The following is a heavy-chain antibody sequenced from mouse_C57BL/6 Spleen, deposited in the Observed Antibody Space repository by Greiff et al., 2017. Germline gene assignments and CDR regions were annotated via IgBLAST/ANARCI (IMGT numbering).Heavy chain of an antibody. D-gene: IGHD1-1*01. V-gene: IGHV2-2*01. CDR1: GFSLTSYG. CDR3: ASNHYYGSSSYYAMDY. J-gene: IGHJ4*01. CDR2: IWSGGST. Sequence: VKLQESGPGLVQPSQSLSITCTVSGFSLTSYGVHWVRQSPGKGLEWLGVIWSGGSTDYNAAFISRLSISKDNSKSQVFFKMNSLQADDTAIYYCASNHYYGSSSYYAMDYWGQGTSVTVSS.